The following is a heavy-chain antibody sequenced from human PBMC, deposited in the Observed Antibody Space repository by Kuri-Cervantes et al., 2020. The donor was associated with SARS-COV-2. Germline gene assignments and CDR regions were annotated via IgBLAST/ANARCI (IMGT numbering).Heavy chain of an antibody. J-gene: IGHJ5*02. CDR1: GFTFSSYS. CDR3: TTVLVFGWFDP. D-gene: IGHD3-16*01. Sequence: GESLKISCAASGFTFSSYSMNWVRQAPGKGLEWVGRIKSKTDGGTTDYAAPVKGRFTISRDDSKNTLYLQMNSLKTEDTAVYYCTTVLVFGWFDPWGQGALVTVSS. CDR2: IKSKTDGGTT. V-gene: IGHV3-15*07.